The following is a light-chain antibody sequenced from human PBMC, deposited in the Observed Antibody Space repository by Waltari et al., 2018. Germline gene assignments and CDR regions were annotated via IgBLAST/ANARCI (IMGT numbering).Light chain of an antibody. CDR3: QHYSGFSSRT. Sequence: DIQMTQSPSTLSPSVGDTVTITCRASQSISDYLAWYQQKPGKAPKLLSYDASTLKNGVPSRFSGSVSGTEFTLTISSLQPDDFATYYCQHYSGFSSRTFGQGTKVDIK. J-gene: IGKJ1*01. V-gene: IGKV1-5*01. CDR2: DAS. CDR1: QSISDY.